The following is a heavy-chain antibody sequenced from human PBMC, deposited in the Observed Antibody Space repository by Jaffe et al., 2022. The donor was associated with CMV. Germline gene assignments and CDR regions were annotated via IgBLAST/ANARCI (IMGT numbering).Heavy chain of an antibody. CDR2: ISSSSSYI. CDR1: GFTFSSYS. V-gene: IGHV3-21*01. J-gene: IGHJ3*02. Sequence: EVQLVESGGGLVKPGGSLRLSCAASGFTFSSYSMNWVRQAPGKGLEWVSSISSSSSYIYYADSVKGRFTISRDNAKNSLYLQMNSLRAEDTAVYYCASGDCSGGSCYSAGDAFDIWGQGTMVTVSS. CDR3: ASGDCSGGSCYSAGDAFDI. D-gene: IGHD2-15*01.